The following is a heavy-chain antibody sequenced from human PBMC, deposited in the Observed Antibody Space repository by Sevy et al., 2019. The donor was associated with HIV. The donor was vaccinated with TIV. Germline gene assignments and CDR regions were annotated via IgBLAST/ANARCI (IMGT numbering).Heavy chain of an antibody. D-gene: IGHD2-2*02. Sequence: ASVKVSCKASGYTFTSYGISWVRQAPGQGLEWMGWISAYNGNTNYAQTLQGRVTMTTDTSTSTAYMELRSLRSDDTAVYYCARDERGIVVVPAAIGGGWFDPWGQGTLVTVSS. CDR2: ISAYNGNT. CDR1: GYTFTSYG. J-gene: IGHJ5*02. V-gene: IGHV1-18*01. CDR3: ARDERGIVVVPAAIGGGWFDP.